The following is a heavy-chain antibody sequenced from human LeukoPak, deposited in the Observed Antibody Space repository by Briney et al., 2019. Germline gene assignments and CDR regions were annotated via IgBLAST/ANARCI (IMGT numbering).Heavy chain of an antibody. Sequence: GGSLRLSCAASGFTFSSSGMHWVRQAPGKGLEWVAVISYDGSNKYYADSVKGRFTISRDNSKNTLYLQTNSLRAEDTAVYYCAKIWVATTDYFDYWGQGTLVTVSS. CDR2: ISYDGSNK. CDR3: AKIWVATTDYFDY. J-gene: IGHJ4*02. CDR1: GFTFSSSG. D-gene: IGHD5-12*01. V-gene: IGHV3-30*18.